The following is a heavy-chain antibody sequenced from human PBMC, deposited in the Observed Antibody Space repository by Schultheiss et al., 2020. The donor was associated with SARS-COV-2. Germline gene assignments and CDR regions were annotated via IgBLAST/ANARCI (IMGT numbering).Heavy chain of an antibody. J-gene: IGHJ6*02. D-gene: IGHD2-15*01. V-gene: IGHV3-48*04. CDR3: AKDGSEYYYGMDV. CDR2: ISNSGSTI. Sequence: GGSLRLSCAASGFTFNTVRQAPGKGLEWVSYISNSGSTIKYADSVKGRFTITRDNAKNSLYLQMNSLRAEDSALYYCAKDGSEYYYGMDVWGQGTTVTVSS. CDR1: GFTFNT.